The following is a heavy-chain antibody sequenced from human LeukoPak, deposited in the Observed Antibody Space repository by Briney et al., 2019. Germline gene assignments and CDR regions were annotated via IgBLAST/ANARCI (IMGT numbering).Heavy chain of an antibody. D-gene: IGHD6-6*01. Sequence: GGSLRLSCAASGFTLSTYDMHWVRQPTGEGLEWVSIIYRAGDTYYPGTVKGRFTISRDNSKNTLYLQMNSLRAEDTAVYYCARTYSSSSLYYFDYWGQGTLVTVSS. CDR1: GFTLSTYD. J-gene: IGHJ4*02. V-gene: IGHV3-13*01. CDR2: IYRAGDT. CDR3: ARTYSSSSLYYFDY.